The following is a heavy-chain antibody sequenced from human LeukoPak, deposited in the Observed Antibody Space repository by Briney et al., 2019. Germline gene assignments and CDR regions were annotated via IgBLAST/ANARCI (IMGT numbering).Heavy chain of an antibody. D-gene: IGHD3-22*01. CDR2: IIPIFGTA. CDR1: GGTFSSYA. CDR3: ARESYYDSSGYSHDAFDI. Sequence: SVKVSCKASGGTFSSYAISWVRQAPGQGLEWMGGIIPIFGTANYAQKFQGRVTITADRSTSTAYMELRSLRSDDTAVYYCARESYYDSSGYSHDAFDIWGQGTMVTVSS. J-gene: IGHJ3*02. V-gene: IGHV1-69*06.